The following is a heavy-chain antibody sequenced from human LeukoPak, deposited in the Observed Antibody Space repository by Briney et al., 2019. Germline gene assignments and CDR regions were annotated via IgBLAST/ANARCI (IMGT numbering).Heavy chain of an antibody. Sequence: SETLSLTCTVSGGSISSSSYYWGWIRQPPGKGLEWIGSIYYSGSTYYNPSLKSRVTISVDTSKNQFSLKLSSVTAADTAVYYCARGEEMATTIFDYWGQGTLVTVSS. CDR3: ARGEEMATTIFDY. J-gene: IGHJ4*02. D-gene: IGHD5-24*01. CDR2: IYYSGST. V-gene: IGHV4-39*07. CDR1: GGSISSSSYY.